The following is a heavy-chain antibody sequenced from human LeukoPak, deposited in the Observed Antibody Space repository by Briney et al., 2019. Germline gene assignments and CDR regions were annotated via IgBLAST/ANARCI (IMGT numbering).Heavy chain of an antibody. CDR3: ARDRLQLQS. V-gene: IGHV4-59*01. CDR2: IDYSGST. J-gene: IGHJ5*02. Sequence: SETLSLTCTVSGGSISSYYWSWIRQPPGKGLEWIAYIDYSGSTSYNPSLKSRVTLSVDTSKNQFSLKLSSVTAADTAVYYCARDRLQLQSWGQGTLVTVSS. CDR1: GGSISSYY. D-gene: IGHD1-1*01.